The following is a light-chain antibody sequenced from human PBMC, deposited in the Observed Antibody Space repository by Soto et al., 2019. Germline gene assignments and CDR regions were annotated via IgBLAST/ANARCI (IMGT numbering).Light chain of an antibody. J-gene: IGLJ1*01. Sequence: QSALTQPPSASGSPGQSVTISCTGTSSDVGAYNYVSWYQQHPGKAPKLMIFEVTKRPSGVPDRFSGFKSGNTASLTVSGLQAEDEADYYCASYAGTSSVFGTGTKLTVL. CDR1: SSDVGAYNY. CDR2: EVT. CDR3: ASYAGTSSV. V-gene: IGLV2-8*01.